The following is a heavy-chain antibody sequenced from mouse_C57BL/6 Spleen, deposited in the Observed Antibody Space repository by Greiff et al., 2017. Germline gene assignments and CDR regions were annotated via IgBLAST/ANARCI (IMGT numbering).Heavy chain of an antibody. CDR3: ARSSPDYFDY. V-gene: IGHV1-54*01. J-gene: IGHJ2*01. D-gene: IGHD6-2*01. Sequence: VQLQEPGAELVRPGTSVKVSCKASGYAFTSYLIEWVKQRPGQGLEWIGVINPGSGGTNYNEKFKGKATLTADKSSSTAYMQRSSLTSEDSAVYFCARSSPDYFDYWGQGTTLTVSS. CDR2: INPGSGGT. CDR1: GYAFTSYL.